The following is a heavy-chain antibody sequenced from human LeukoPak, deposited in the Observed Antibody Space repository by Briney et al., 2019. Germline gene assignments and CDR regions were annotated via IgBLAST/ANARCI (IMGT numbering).Heavy chain of an antibody. CDR1: GYSFTTYW. CDR2: IYPGDSDT. J-gene: IGHJ3*02. Sequence: GESLKISCKGSGYSFTTYWIAWVRQMPGKGLEWMGIIYPGDSDTCYSPSFQGQVTISADKSISTAYLQWSSLKASDTAMYYCARLVFSGGDGGAFDIWGQGTMVTVSS. D-gene: IGHD4-23*01. CDR3: ARLVFSGGDGGAFDI. V-gene: IGHV5-51*01.